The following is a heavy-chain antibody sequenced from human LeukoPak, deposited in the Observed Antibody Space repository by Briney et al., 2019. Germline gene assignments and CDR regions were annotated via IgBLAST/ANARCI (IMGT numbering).Heavy chain of an antibody. CDR2: IGISSGNT. D-gene: IGHD1-1*01. V-gene: IGHV3-48*03. CDR3: ARDHNYAFDN. J-gene: IGHJ4*02. Sequence: GGSLRLSCAASGFTFSSYEMNWVRQAPGKGLEWISYIGISSGNTKYADSVKGRFTISGDNARNSLYLQMNSLRVEDSAVYYCARDHNYAFDNWGQGTLVTVSS. CDR1: GFTFSSYE.